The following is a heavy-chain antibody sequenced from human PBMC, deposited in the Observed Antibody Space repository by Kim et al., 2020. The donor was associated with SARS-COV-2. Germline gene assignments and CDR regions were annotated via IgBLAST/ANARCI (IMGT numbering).Heavy chain of an antibody. Sequence: GSLRLSCAASGFTFSSYSMNWVRQAPGKGLEWVSYISSSSSTIYYADSVKGRFTISRDNAKNSLYLQMNSLRAEDTAVYYCARAPHMVGLELYWYYYYGMDVWGQGTTVTVSS. J-gene: IGHJ6*02. CDR1: GFTFSSYS. CDR2: ISSSSSTI. CDR3: ARAPHMVGLELYWYYYYGMDV. V-gene: IGHV3-48*04. D-gene: IGHD1-7*01.